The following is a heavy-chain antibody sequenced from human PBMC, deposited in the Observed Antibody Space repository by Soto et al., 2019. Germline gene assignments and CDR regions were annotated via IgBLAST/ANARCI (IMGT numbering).Heavy chain of an antibody. Sequence: QVQLQESGPGLVKPSETLSLTCTVSGDSISRYYWSWIRLSPGKGLEWIGYIYYSGETNYNPSVKSRVTISVDRTNNQSSLKLSSVTAADTAVYYCARDQGGEFLKGSGMDVWGQGTTVTVSS. V-gene: IGHV4-59*01. D-gene: IGHD3-10*01. CDR3: ARDQGGEFLKGSGMDV. CDR1: GDSISRYY. CDR2: IYYSGET. J-gene: IGHJ6*02.